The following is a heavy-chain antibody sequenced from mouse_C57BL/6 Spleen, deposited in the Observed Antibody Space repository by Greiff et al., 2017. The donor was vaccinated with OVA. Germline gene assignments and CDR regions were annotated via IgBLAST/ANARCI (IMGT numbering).Heavy chain of an antibody. CDR1: GYSITSGYY. CDR2: ISYDGSN. CDR3: ARAEYYGSSFDV. J-gene: IGHJ1*03. D-gene: IGHD1-1*01. Sequence: VQLKESGPGLVKPSQSLSLTCSVTGYSITSGYYWNWIRQFPGNKLEWMGYISYDGSNNYNPSLKNRISITRDTSKNQFFLKLNSVTTEDTATYYCARAEYYGSSFDVWGTGTTVTVSS. V-gene: IGHV3-6*01.